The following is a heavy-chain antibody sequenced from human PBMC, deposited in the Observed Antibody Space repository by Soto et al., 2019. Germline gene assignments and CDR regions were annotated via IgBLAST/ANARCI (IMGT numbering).Heavy chain of an antibody. J-gene: IGHJ5*02. D-gene: IGHD3-10*01. V-gene: IGHV1-18*01. CDR2: ISAYNGNT. Sequence: ASVKVSCKASGYTFTSYGISWVRQAPGQGLEWMGWISAYNGNTNYAQKLQGRVTMTTDTSTSTAYMELRSLRSDDTAVYYCAVDGGGAWFGDPLNWFDPWGQGTLVTVSS. CDR3: AVDGGGAWFGDPLNWFDP. CDR1: GYTFTSYG.